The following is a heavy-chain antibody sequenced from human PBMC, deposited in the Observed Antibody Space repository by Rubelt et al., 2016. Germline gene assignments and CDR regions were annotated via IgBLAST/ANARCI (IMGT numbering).Heavy chain of an antibody. CDR2: FDPEDGAT. CDR1: GYTLTELS. CDR3: ATVSCSGGSCYSLSLGY. V-gene: IGHV1-24*01. Sequence: QVQLVQSGAEVKKPGASVKVSCKVSGYTLTELSMHWVRQAPGKGLEWMGGFDPEDGATIYAKKFQGRVTMTEDTSTDTAYMGRSSLGSEDTAVYYCATVSCSGGSCYSLSLGYWGQGTLVTVSS. J-gene: IGHJ4*02. D-gene: IGHD2-15*01.